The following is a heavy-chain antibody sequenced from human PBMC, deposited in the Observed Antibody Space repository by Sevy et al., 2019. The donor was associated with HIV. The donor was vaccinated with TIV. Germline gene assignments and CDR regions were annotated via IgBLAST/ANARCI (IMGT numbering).Heavy chain of an antibody. Sequence: GESLKISCAASGFTVSRNYMSWVRQAPGKGLEWVSVIYSGGSTYYADSVKGRFTISRDNSKNTLYLQRNSLRAEDTAVYYCARERIVGATWGGFDYWGQGTLVTVSS. CDR1: GFTVSRNY. CDR3: ARERIVGATWGGFDY. V-gene: IGHV3-53*01. D-gene: IGHD1-26*01. CDR2: IYSGGST. J-gene: IGHJ4*02.